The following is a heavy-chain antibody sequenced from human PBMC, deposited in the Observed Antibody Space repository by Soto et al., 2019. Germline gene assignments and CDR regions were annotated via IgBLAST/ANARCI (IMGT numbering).Heavy chain of an antibody. CDR3: ASGTSSSPSY. CDR2: ISAYNSNT. D-gene: IGHD6-6*01. CDR1: GYTFTSFG. J-gene: IGHJ4*02. V-gene: IGHV1-18*01. Sequence: QVPLVQSGPEVKKPGASVKVSCQASGYTFTSFGISWVRQAPGQGLEWMGWISAYNSNTNYAQKFQGRVTMTTETSTSTAYMDLRSLKSDDTAVYFCASGTSSSPSYWGQGTLVTVSS.